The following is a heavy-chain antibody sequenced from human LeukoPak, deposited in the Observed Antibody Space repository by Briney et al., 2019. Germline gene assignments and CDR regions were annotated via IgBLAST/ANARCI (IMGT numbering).Heavy chain of an antibody. Sequence: ASVKVSCKASGYTFTGYYMHWVRQAPGQGLGWMGWINPNSGGTNYAQKFQGRVTMTRDTSISTAYMELSRLRSDDTAVYYCARDYRYYDSSGYYYYDAFDIWGQGTMVTVSS. D-gene: IGHD3-22*01. CDR3: ARDYRYYDSSGYYYYDAFDI. CDR2: INPNSGGT. CDR1: GYTFTGYY. J-gene: IGHJ3*02. V-gene: IGHV1-2*02.